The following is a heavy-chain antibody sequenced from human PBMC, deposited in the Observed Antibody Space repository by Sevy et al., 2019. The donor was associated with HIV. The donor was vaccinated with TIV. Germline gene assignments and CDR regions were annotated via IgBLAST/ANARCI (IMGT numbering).Heavy chain of an antibody. D-gene: IGHD3-10*01. CDR1: GFSFSNYA. J-gene: IGHJ6*02. V-gene: IGHV3-30*18. CDR2: ISYEGSDE. Sequence: GGSLRLSCTASGFSFSNYAMHWVRQAPGKGLEWVAVISYEGSDEEYSDSVKGRFTISRDNSKNTLSLQMNSLTVEDSAVYYCAKDMGLNYYGSGSYYNTQDGRDVWGRGTTVTVSS. CDR3: AKDMGLNYYGSGSYYNTQDGRDV.